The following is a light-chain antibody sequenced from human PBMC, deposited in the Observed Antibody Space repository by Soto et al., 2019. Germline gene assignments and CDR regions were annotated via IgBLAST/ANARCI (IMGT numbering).Light chain of an antibody. V-gene: IGKV3-20*01. CDR2: GAS. J-gene: IGKJ1*01. CDR1: QSFGSTS. CDR3: QQYGSSPTGR. Sequence: EFVVTQAPGTLSLSPGERATLSCRASQSFGSTSLAWYTQKPGQSPRLLIYGASSRATGIPDRFSGSGSGTDFTLTISRLVREEFAVYYCQQYGSSPTGRIGQGTNGEI.